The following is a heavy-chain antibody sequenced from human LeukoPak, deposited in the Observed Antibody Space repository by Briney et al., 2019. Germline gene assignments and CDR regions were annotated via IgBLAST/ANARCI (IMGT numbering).Heavy chain of an antibody. CDR2: IYYSGST. CDR3: ARARYDSSGYYSDY. J-gene: IGHJ4*02. Sequence: SETLSLTCTVSGGSVSSHYWSWIRQPPGKGLEWIGYIYYSGSTNYNPSLKSRVTISVDTSKNQFSLKLSSVTAADTAVYYCARARYDSSGYYSDYWGQGTLVTVSS. D-gene: IGHD3-22*01. V-gene: IGHV4-59*02. CDR1: GGSVSSHY.